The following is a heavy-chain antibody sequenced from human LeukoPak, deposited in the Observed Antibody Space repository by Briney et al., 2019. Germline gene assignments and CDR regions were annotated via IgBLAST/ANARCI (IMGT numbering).Heavy chain of an antibody. CDR1: GFIFSTYD. J-gene: IGHJ3*02. CDR3: VREGTIAEAGRWIDALNM. Sequence: PGGSLRPSCAASGFIFSTYDMHWVRQGTGKGLEWVSAIGTVGDTHYADSVKGRFTISRENAKNSLYLQMNSLRAGDTAVYYCVREGTIAEAGRWIDALNMWGQGTMVTVSS. D-gene: IGHD6-13*01. CDR2: IGTVGDT. V-gene: IGHV3-13*01.